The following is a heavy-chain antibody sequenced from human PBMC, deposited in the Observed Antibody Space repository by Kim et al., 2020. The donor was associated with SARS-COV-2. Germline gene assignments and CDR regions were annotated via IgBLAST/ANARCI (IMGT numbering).Heavy chain of an antibody. CDR1: GGSISSGGYY. CDR3: AREGGGITMFNWFDP. J-gene: IGHJ5*02. V-gene: IGHV4-31*03. Sequence: SETLSLTCTVSGGSISSGGYYWSWIRQHPGKGLEWIGYIYYSGSTYYNPSLKSRVTISVDTSKNQFSLKLSSVTAADTAVYYCAREGGGITMFNWFDPWGQGTLVTVSS. CDR2: IYYSGST. D-gene: IGHD3-10*02.